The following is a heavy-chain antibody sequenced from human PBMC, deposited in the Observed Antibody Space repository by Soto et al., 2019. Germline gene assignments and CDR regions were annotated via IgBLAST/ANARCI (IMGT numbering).Heavy chain of an antibody. CDR1: GGSFSGYY. D-gene: IGHD3-3*01. CDR3: ARGKKGYYDFWSGYSKNNWFDP. CDR2: INHSGST. J-gene: IGHJ5*02. Sequence: SETLSLTCAVYGGSFSGYYWSRIRQPPGKGLEWIGEINHSGSTNYNPSLKSRVTISVDTSKNQFSLKLSSVTAADTAVYYCARGKKGYYDFWSGYSKNNWFDPWGQGTLVTVSS. V-gene: IGHV4-34*01.